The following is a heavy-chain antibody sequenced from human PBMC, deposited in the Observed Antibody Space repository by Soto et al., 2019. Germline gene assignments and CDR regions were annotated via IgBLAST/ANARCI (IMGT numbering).Heavy chain of an antibody. CDR3: ARGPSYSDSYFDH. D-gene: IGHD4-17*01. CDR1: EFTFSNYA. V-gene: IGHV3-30*03. CDR2: ISYDGNNK. Sequence: QVQLVESGGGAVQPGGSRRLSCAASEFTFSNYAMHWVRQAPGKGLQWLAVISYDGNNKYYADSVEGRFTISRDNSKNTVYLQMNSLRLADTAVYYCARGPSYSDSYFDHWGQGTLVTVSS. J-gene: IGHJ4*02.